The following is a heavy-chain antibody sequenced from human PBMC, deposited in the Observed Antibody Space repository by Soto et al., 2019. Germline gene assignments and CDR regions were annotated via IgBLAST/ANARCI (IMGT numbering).Heavy chain of an antibody. J-gene: IGHJ3*02. CDR3: TRWDSSGYYRAPTDKDAFDI. Sequence: PGGSLRLSCPSSGLTFGYYSMSWFRPAPGKGLEWVGFIRSKAYGGTTEYAASVKGRFTISRDDSKSIAYLQMNSLKTEDTAVYYCTRWDSSGYYRAPTDKDAFDIWGQGTMVTVS. CDR2: IRSKAYGGTT. CDR1: GLTFGYYS. V-gene: IGHV3-49*03. D-gene: IGHD3-22*01.